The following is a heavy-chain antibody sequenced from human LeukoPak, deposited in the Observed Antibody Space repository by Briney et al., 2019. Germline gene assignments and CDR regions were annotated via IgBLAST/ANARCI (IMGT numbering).Heavy chain of an antibody. V-gene: IGHV3-30*18. D-gene: IGHD6-19*01. CDR3: AKDQGAVAGTAPGVDY. J-gene: IGHJ4*02. CDR2: ISYDGSNK. CDR1: GFTFSSYG. Sequence: PGRSLRLSCAASGFTFSSYGMHWVRQAPGKGLEWVAVISYDGSNKYYADSVKGRFTISRDNSKNTLCLQMNSLRAEDTAVYYCAKDQGAVAGTAPGVDYWGQGTLVTVSS.